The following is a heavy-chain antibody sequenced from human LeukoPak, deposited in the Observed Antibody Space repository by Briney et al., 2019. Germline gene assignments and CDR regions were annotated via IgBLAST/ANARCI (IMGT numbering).Heavy chain of an antibody. V-gene: IGHV3-21*01. D-gene: IGHD2-8*02. CDR1: GFTFSSYS. J-gene: IGHJ4*02. CDR3: RPKDSTYAGGD. Sequence: GGSLRLSCAASGFTFSSYSMNWGRQAPGKGLEWVSSISSSSSYIYYADSVKGRFTISRDNAKNSLYLQMNSLRAEDTAVYYCRPKDSTYAGGDWGQGTLVTVSS. CDR2: ISSSSSYI.